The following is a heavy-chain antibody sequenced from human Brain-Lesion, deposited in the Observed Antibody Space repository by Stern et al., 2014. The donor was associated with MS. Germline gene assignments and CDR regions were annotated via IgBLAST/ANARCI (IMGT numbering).Heavy chain of an antibody. J-gene: IGHJ4*02. Sequence: QVTLRESGPVLVKPTETLTLTCTVSGFSLSHARMGVSWIRQPPGKPLEWLAPIFSNDEKFYSTSLKSRLTISRDTSKSQVVLTMTNMDPVDTATYYCARIEDNYGHMCEFDYWGQGTLVTVSS. CDR3: ARIEDNYGHMCEFDY. V-gene: IGHV2-26*01. CDR2: IFSNDEK. CDR1: GFSLSHARMG. D-gene: IGHD5-18*01.